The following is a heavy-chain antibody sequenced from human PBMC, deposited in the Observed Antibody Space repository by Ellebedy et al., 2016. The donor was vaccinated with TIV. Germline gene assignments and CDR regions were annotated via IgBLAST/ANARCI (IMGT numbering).Heavy chain of an antibody. D-gene: IGHD6-6*01. CDR3: AGVDPIATRP. CDR2: INPNSGGT. CDR1: GYRFTYNY. V-gene: IGHV1-2*02. J-gene: IGHJ5*02. Sequence: ASVKVSCTASGYRFTYNYIHWVRQAPGQGLEWMGWINPNSGGTNYAQKFQGRVTMTRDTSISTAYMELSRLRSDDTAVYYCAGVDPIATRPWGQGTLVTVSS.